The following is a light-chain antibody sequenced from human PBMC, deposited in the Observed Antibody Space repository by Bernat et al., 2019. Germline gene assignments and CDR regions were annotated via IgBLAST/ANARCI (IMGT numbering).Light chain of an antibody. Sequence: QSALTQPASVSGSPGQSITISCTGTSSDVGVYNYVSWYQQHPGKTPKLMIYDVSNRPSGVSNRFSASKSGNTASLTISRLQDDDEDDYYCSSYTSSSAVFGGGTKLPVL. CDR1: SSDVGVYNY. J-gene: IGLJ2*01. CDR3: SSYTSSSAV. CDR2: DVS. V-gene: IGLV2-14*01.